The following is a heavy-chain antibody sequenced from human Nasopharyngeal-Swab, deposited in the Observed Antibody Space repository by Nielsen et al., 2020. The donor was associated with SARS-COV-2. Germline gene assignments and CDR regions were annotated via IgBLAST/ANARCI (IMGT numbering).Heavy chain of an antibody. Sequence: GSLRLSCAVSGGSFRADYWGWIRQPPGRGLEWIGEINHSGSTNYNPSLKSRVTISVDPSKNQFSLRLSSVTAADTAVYYCARGLSGIVPSPILGLGPYYYYYYMDVWGKGTTVTVSS. J-gene: IGHJ6*03. CDR3: ARGLSGIVPSPILGLGPYYYYYYMDV. D-gene: IGHD7-27*01. CDR1: GGSFRADY. V-gene: IGHV4-34*01. CDR2: INHSGST.